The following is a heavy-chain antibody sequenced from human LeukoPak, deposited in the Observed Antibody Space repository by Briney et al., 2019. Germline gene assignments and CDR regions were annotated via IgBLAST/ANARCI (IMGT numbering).Heavy chain of an antibody. Sequence: GESLKIPCKGSGYNFTNYWIGWVRQMPGKGLEWMGIIYPGDSDTTYSPSFQGQVTISADKSISTAYLQWSGLKASDTAMYYCARRGMGATASDYWGQGTLVTVSS. J-gene: IGHJ4*02. CDR2: IYPGDSDT. D-gene: IGHD1-26*01. CDR1: GYNFTNYW. CDR3: ARRGMGATASDY. V-gene: IGHV5-51*01.